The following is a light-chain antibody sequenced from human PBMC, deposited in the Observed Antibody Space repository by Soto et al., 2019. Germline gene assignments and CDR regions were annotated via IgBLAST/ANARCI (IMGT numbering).Light chain of an antibody. CDR1: HSVSSK. V-gene: IGKV3-15*01. J-gene: IGKJ4*01. CDR3: QQYNDWPPQLT. CDR2: GAS. Sequence: EIVMTQSPAPLSVSVGERATLSCRASHSVSSKLAWYQQKPGQAPRLLIYGASTRATDIPARFSGSGSGTEFTLTISSLQSEDFAVYYWQQYNDWPPQLTFGGGTKVEIK.